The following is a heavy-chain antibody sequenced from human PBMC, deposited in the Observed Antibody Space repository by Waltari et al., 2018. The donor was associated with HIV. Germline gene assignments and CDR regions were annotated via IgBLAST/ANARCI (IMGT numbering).Heavy chain of an antibody. J-gene: IGHJ1*01. CDR3: ARSGVGQWGGWGWVMDS. CDR1: GFNFRTSA. D-gene: IGHD3-3*01. V-gene: IGHV3-23*01. Sequence: EVQILESGGGLTQPGGSLRLSCVVSGFNFRTSALSWIRQAPGKGLEGVLGNRGRGGDAYLGDSVKGRFTMVRENSKNTAYLQIKNLGDEDKAVYLCARSGVGQWGGWGWVMDSWGRGTPVTVSS. CDR2: NRGRGGDA.